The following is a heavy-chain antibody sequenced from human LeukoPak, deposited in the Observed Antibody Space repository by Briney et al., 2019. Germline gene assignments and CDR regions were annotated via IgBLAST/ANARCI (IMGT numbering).Heavy chain of an antibody. CDR1: GYSFSSYW. D-gene: IGHD5-12*01. CDR3: ARHGYSDYEFDY. Sequence: GESLKISCKGSGYSFSSYWTGWARQMPGKGLEWMGIIYPDGSDIKYSPSFQGQVTISADKSINTAYLQWSSLKASDTAIYYCARHGYSDYEFDYWGQGTLVTVSS. CDR2: IYPDGSDI. J-gene: IGHJ4*02. V-gene: IGHV5-51*01.